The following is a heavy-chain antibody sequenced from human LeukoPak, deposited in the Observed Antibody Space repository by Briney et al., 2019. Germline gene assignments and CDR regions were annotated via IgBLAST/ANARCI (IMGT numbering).Heavy chain of an antibody. CDR3: ARGITIFGVAQRTPYYYYGMDG. J-gene: IGHJ6*02. D-gene: IGHD3-3*01. CDR2: TYYSGST. CDR1: GGSISSGGYY. V-gene: IGHV4-61*08. Sequence: SETLSLTCAVSGGSISSGGYYWSWIRQPAGKGLEWIGYTYYSGSTNYNPSLKSRVTISVDTSKNQFSLKLSSVTAADTAVYYCARGITIFGVAQRTPYYYYGMDGWGQGTTFTVSS.